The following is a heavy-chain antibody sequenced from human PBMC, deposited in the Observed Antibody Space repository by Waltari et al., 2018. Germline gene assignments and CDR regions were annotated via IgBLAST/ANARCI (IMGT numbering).Heavy chain of an antibody. D-gene: IGHD5-18*01. CDR1: GFTFSSYG. V-gene: IGHV3-33*01. J-gene: IGHJ4*02. CDR2: IWYDGSNK. Sequence: QVQLVESGGGVVQPGRSLRLSCAASGFTFSSYGMHWVRQAPGKGLEWVAVIWYDGSNKYYADSVKGRFTISRDNSKNTLYLQMNSLRAEDTAVYYCARDRNSYNIYFDYWGQGTLVTVSS. CDR3: ARDRNSYNIYFDY.